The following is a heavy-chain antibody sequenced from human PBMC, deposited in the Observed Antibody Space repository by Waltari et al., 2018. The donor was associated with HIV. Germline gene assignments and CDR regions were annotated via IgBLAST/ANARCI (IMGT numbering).Heavy chain of an antibody. D-gene: IGHD1-1*01. J-gene: IGHJ4*02. V-gene: IGHV4-31*03. CDR2: IYYNGSP. Sequence: QVQLQESGPGLVKPSEILSLPCTVSGGSVSSRGYYWNWIRQYPGKGLEWIGSIYYNGSPYDNPSLKSRVIISIDTSKNQFSLNLRSVTAADTAVYYCGRGEDAYKTCYWGQGTLVTVSS. CDR3: GRGEDAYKTCY. CDR1: GGSVSSRGYY.